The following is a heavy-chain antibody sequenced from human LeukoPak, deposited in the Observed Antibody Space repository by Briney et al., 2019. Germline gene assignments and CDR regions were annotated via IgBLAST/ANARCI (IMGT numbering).Heavy chain of an antibody. J-gene: IGHJ3*02. V-gene: IGHV5-51*01. D-gene: IGHD3-10*01. CDR3: AEFHYYYGSGIFDAFDI. Sequence: GESLKISCKGSGYSFISNWIVWVRQMPGKGLEWMGVIYPGDSDTRYSPSFQGQVTISADKSISTAYLQWSSLRASDTAMYYCAEFHYYYGSGIFDAFDIWGQGTMVTVSS. CDR2: IYPGDSDT. CDR1: GYSFISNW.